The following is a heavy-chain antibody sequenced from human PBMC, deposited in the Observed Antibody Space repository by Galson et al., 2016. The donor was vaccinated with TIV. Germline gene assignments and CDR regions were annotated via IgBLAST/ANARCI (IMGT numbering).Heavy chain of an antibody. D-gene: IGHD5-18*01. CDR2: VNPSGGTT. CDR1: GGTFSSYA. V-gene: IGHV1-46*01. Sequence: SVKVSCKASGGTFSSYAISWVRQAPGQGLEWVGIVNPSGGTTSYAQKFQGRVTMTRDTSTSTVYMELNSLKSDDTAVYYCARGPGYTYGYIFDYWGQGTLVTVAS. CDR3: ARGPGYTYGYIFDY. J-gene: IGHJ4*02.